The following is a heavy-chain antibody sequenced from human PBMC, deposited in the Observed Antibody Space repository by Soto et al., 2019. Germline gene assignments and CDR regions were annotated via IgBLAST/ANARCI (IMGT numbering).Heavy chain of an antibody. CDR2: ISGSGGST. J-gene: IGHJ5*02. Sequence: GGSLRLSCAASGFTFSSYAMSWVRQAPGKGLEWASAISGSGGSTYYADSVKGRFTISRDNSKNTLYLQMNSLRAEDTAVYYCAKDPVLRYFDWLVNWFDPWGQGTLVTVSS. D-gene: IGHD3-9*01. CDR3: AKDPVLRYFDWLVNWFDP. V-gene: IGHV3-23*01. CDR1: GFTFSSYA.